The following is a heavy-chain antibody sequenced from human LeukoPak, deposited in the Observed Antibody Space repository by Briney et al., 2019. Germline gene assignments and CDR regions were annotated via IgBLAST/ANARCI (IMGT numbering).Heavy chain of an antibody. CDR1: GYTFTSYD. CDR2: MNPNSGNT. V-gene: IGHV1-8*01. CDR3: ARVNSPDYGYYYYYGMDV. J-gene: IGHJ6*02. Sequence: ASVKVSCKASGYTFTSYDINWVRQATGQGLEWMGWMNPNSGNTGYAQKYQGRVTMTRNTSISTAYMELSSLRSEDTAVYYCARVNSPDYGYYYYYGMDVWGQGTTVTVSS. D-gene: IGHD3-16*01.